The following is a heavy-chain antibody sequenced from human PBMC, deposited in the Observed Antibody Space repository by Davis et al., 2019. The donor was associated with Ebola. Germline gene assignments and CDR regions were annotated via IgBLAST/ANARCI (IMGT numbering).Heavy chain of an antibody. CDR1: GYTFTSYG. J-gene: IGHJ5*02. CDR2: ISAYNGNT. D-gene: IGHD3-3*01. V-gene: IGHV1-18*01. CDR3: AREDYDFWSGPWSRWFDP. Sequence: ASVKVSCKASGYTFTSYGISWVRQAPGQGLEWMGWISAYNGNTNYAQKLQGRVTMTTDTSTSTAYMELRSLRSDDTAVYYCAREDYDFWSGPWSRWFDPWGQGTLVTVSS.